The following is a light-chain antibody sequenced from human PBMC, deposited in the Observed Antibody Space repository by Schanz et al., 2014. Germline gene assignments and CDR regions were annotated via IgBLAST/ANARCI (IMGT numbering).Light chain of an antibody. CDR3: QQYYSLPLT. Sequence: IVMTQSPDSLAVSLGERATINCKSSQSVLYSSNNKNYLVWYQQKPGQPPKLLIYWASTRESGVPDRFSGSGSGTDFTLTISSRQAEDVAVYYCQQYYSLPLTFGGGTKVEIK. V-gene: IGKV4-1*01. CDR1: QSVLYSSNNKNY. J-gene: IGKJ4*01. CDR2: WAS.